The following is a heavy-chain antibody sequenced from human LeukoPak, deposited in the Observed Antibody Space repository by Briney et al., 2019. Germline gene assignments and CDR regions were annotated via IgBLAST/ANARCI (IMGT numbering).Heavy chain of an antibody. V-gene: IGHV1-69*13. D-gene: IGHD4-17*01. Sequence: ASVKVSCKASGGTFSSYAISWVRQAPGQGLEWMGGIIPIFGTANYAQKFQGRVTITADESTSTAHMELSSLRSEDTAVYYCARVYGDYVGDAFDIWGQGTMVTVSS. CDR2: IIPIFGTA. CDR1: GGTFSSYA. J-gene: IGHJ3*02. CDR3: ARVYGDYVGDAFDI.